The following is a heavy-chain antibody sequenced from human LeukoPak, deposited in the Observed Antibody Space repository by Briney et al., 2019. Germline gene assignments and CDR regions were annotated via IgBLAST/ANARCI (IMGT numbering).Heavy chain of an antibody. CDR3: AKGYYGSGSYGWFDY. D-gene: IGHD3-10*01. V-gene: IGHV3-23*01. J-gene: IGHJ4*02. Sequence: GGSLRLSCAASGFIFSSHGMNWVRQAPGKGLEWVSSISVSGDRTYYADSVKGRFTISRDNSKNTLFLQMNSLRAEDTAVYYCAKGYYGSGSYGWFDYWGQGTLVTVSS. CDR1: GFIFSSHG. CDR2: ISVSGDRT.